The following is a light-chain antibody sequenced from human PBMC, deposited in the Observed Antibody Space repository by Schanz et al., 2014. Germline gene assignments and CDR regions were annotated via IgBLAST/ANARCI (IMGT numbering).Light chain of an antibody. V-gene: IGKV1-13*02. J-gene: IGKJ4*01. CDR1: QSIIYY. CDR2: DAS. CDR3: KQLNSYPPT. Sequence: IQMTQSPSSLSASVGDRVTITCRASQSIIYYLNWYQQKPGKAPKFLIYDASSLESGVPSMFSGSVSGTDFTLTISSLQPEDFATYYCKQLNSYPPTFGGGTKVEI.